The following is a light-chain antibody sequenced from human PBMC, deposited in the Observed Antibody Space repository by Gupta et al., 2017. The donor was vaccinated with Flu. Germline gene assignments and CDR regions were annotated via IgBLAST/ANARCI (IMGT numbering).Light chain of an antibody. CDR2: DAS. CDR1: ESVSTY. CDR3: QQRGNWPLYS. Sequence: ERATLSCRASESVSTYLDWYQQKSGQAPRLVIYDASNRATGIPARFSGSGSGTDFSLTISSLEPEDFAVYFCQQRGNWPLYSFGQGPNWRSN. V-gene: IGKV3-11*01. J-gene: IGKJ2*01.